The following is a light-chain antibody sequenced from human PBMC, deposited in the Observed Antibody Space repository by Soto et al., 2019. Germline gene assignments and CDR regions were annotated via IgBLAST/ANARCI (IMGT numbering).Light chain of an antibody. CDR1: QSVSSY. CDR3: QQRSNWPIT. V-gene: IGKV3-11*01. J-gene: IGKJ5*01. CDR2: DAS. Sequence: EIVLTQSPATLSLSPGERATLSCRASQSVSSYLAWYQQKPGQAPRLLIYDASNRATGIPARFSGSGSGTDFTLTNSSLEPKDYAIYYCQQRSNWPITFGQGTRLEIK.